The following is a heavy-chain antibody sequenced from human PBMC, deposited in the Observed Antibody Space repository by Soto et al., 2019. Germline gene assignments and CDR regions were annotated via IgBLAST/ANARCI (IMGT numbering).Heavy chain of an antibody. CDR1: GGCISSYY. Sequence: SETQSRTCTVSGGCISSYYWSWIRQPRGKGLEWIGYIYYSGSTNYNPSLKSRATIEVDTSKNQFPLKLSSVTAADTAVYYCPRGGGIVVVPAAINHYYYGMDVWGQGTTVTVSS. D-gene: IGHD2-2*01. CDR2: IYYSGST. V-gene: IGHV4-59*01. CDR3: PRGGGIVVVPAAINHYYYGMDV. J-gene: IGHJ6*02.